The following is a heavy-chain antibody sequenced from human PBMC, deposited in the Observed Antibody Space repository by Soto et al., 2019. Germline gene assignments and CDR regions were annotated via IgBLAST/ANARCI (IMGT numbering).Heavy chain of an antibody. Sequence: GGSLRLSCAASGFTFSSYAMSWVRQAPGKGLEWVSAISGSGVSTYYADSVKGRFTMSRDNSKNTLYLQMNSLRAEDTSVYYCAKIKEYYFDYWGQGTLVTVSS. CDR1: GFTFSSYA. V-gene: IGHV3-23*01. CDR2: ISGSGVST. J-gene: IGHJ4*02. CDR3: AKIKEYYFDY.